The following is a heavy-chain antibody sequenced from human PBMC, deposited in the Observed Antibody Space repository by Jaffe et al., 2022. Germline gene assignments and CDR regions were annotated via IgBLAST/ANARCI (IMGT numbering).Heavy chain of an antibody. Sequence: EVQLVESGGGLVQPGRSLRLSCTASGFTFGDYAMSWVRQAPGKGLEWVGFIRSKAYGGTTEYAASVKGRFTISRDDSKSIAYLQMNSLKTEDTAVYYCTTHQGVEMATLDAFDIWGQGTMVTVSS. J-gene: IGHJ3*02. CDR2: IRSKAYGGTT. V-gene: IGHV3-49*04. CDR3: TTHQGVEMATLDAFDI. D-gene: IGHD5-12*01. CDR1: GFTFGDYA.